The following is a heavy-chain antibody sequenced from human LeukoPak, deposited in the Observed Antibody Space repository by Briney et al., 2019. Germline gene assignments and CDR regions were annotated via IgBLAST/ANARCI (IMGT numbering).Heavy chain of an antibody. Sequence: GGSLRLSCAASGFTFSSYAMSWVRQAPGKGLEWVSGISGSGGRTSYADSVKGRFTISRDSSKNALYLQMNSLRVEDTAVYYCAKDYYDSSGYYRNFDYWGQGTLVTVSS. CDR1: GFTFSSYA. V-gene: IGHV3-23*01. CDR2: ISGSGGRT. CDR3: AKDYYDSSGYYRNFDY. J-gene: IGHJ4*02. D-gene: IGHD3-22*01.